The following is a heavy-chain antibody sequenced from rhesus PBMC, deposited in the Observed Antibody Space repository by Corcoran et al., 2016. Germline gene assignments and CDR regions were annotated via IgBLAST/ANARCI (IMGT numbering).Heavy chain of an antibody. CDR1: GASISTYW. CDR2: INGNCGST. D-gene: IGHD5-12*01. CDR3: PRRYSYSYYNYFHY. J-gene: IGHJ4*01. Sequence: QVQLQESGPGLVKTSETLSLTCAVSGASISTYWWNWIRQPPGKGLEWMGDINGNCGSTKYNPSLKSRVTISKDASKNQFSLNLSSVTAADTAVYYCPRRYSYSYYNYFHYWGQGVLVTVSS. V-gene: IGHV4-80*01.